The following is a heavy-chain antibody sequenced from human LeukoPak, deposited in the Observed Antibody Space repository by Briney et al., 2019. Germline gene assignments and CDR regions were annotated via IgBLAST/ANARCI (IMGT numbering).Heavy chain of an antibody. J-gene: IGHJ6*02. V-gene: IGHV1-69*04. D-gene: IGHD2-15*01. CDR1: GGTFSSYA. CDR3: ASSAVVVVAATPAIPLYYNGMDV. CDR2: IIPILGIA. Sequence: ASVKVSCKASGGTFSSYAISWVRQAPGQGVEGMGRIIPILGIANYAQKFQGRVTITADKSTSTAYMELSSLRSEDTAVYCCASSAVVVVAATPAIPLYYNGMDVWGQGTTVTVSS.